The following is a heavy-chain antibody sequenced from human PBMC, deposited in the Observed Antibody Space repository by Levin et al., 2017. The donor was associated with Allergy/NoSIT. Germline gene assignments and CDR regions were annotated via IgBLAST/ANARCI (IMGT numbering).Heavy chain of an antibody. J-gene: IGHJ4*02. D-gene: IGHD3-10*01. V-gene: IGHV3-30-3*01. Sequence: GGSLRLSCAASGFTFSSYAMHWVRQAPGKGLEWVAVISYDGSNKYYADSVKGRFTISRDNSKNTLYLQMNSLRAEDTAVYYCARDGGGVQGVIITEGYFDYWGQGTLVTVSS. CDR3: ARDGGGVQGVIITEGYFDY. CDR2: ISYDGSNK. CDR1: GFTFSSYA.